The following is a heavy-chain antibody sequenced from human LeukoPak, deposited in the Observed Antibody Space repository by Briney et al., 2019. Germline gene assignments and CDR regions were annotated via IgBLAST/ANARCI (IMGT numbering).Heavy chain of an antibody. CDR1: GYTFTGYY. D-gene: IGHD4-11*01. CDR2: INPNSGGT. V-gene: IGHV1-2*02. J-gene: IGHJ6*02. Sequence: ASVKVSCKASGYTFTGYYMHWVRQAPGQGLEWMGWINPNSGGTNYAQKFQGRVTMTRDTSISTAYMELSRLRSDDTAVYYCAREIGVRVTTEIYGTDVWGQGTTVTVSS. CDR3: AREIGVRVTTEIYGTDV.